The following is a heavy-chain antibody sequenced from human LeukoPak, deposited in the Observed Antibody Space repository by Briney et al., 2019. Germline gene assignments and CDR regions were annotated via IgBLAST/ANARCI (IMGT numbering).Heavy chain of an antibody. V-gene: IGHV1-2*02. Sequence: ASVKVSCKASGYTFTGYYMHWVRQAPGQGLEWMGWINPNSGGTNYAQKFQGRVTMTRDTSISTAYMELSRLRSDDTAVYYCAGDYYGSGSYSFDYWGQGTLVTVSS. CDR3: AGDYYGSGSYSFDY. D-gene: IGHD3-10*01. CDR1: GYTFTGYY. J-gene: IGHJ4*02. CDR2: INPNSGGT.